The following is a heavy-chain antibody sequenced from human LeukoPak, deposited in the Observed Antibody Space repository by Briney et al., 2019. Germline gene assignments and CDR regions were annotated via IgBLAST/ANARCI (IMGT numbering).Heavy chain of an antibody. CDR3: ARVRYYDILTGYYGDGYFDY. Sequence: KSSETLSLTCTVSGGSIRTNYWSWIRQPPGKGLEWIGFIYYTGSTNHNPSLKSRVTISVDTSKNQFSLKLSSVTAADTAVYYCARVRYYDILTGYYGDGYFDYWGQGTLVTVSS. J-gene: IGHJ4*02. D-gene: IGHD3-9*01. CDR2: IYYTGST. V-gene: IGHV4-59*01. CDR1: GGSIRTNY.